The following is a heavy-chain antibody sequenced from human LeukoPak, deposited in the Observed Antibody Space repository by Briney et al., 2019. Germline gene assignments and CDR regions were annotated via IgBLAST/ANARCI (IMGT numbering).Heavy chain of an antibody. CDR1: GYTFTTYD. J-gene: IGHJ5*02. Sequence: APVKVSCKASGYTFTTYDINWVRQATGRGLEWMGWMSPNNGKTGYAQKFQGRVTMTRDTSINTAYMELSSLTSEDTAVYYCARNPYGTGQFDPWGQGILVTVSS. V-gene: IGHV1-8*01. D-gene: IGHD2-8*02. CDR2: MSPNNGKT. CDR3: ARNPYGTGQFDP.